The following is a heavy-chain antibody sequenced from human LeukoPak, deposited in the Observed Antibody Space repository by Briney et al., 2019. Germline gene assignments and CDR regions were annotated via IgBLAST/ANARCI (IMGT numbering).Heavy chain of an antibody. CDR1: GGTFSSYA. V-gene: IGHV1-18*01. Sequence: ASVKVSCKASGGTFSSYAISWVRQAPGQGLEWMGWISAYNGNTNYAQKLQGRVTMTTDTSTSTAYMELRSLRSDDTAVYYCARAPHCSGGSCYSPEFDYWGQGTLVTVSS. D-gene: IGHD2-15*01. CDR3: ARAPHCSGGSCYSPEFDY. J-gene: IGHJ4*02. CDR2: ISAYNGNT.